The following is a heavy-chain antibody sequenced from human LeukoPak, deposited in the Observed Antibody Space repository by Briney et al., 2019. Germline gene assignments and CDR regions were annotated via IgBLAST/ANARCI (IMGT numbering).Heavy chain of an antibody. D-gene: IGHD1-26*01. CDR1: GFTSSSFS. J-gene: IGHJ4*02. Sequence: GGSLRLPCATSGFTSSSFSMNWVRQAPGKGLEWVSYIRGGSSDIHYADSVKGRFTISRDDAKNSLYLQMNSLRAEDTAVYFCVRDHEWAFDYWGQGTLVTVSS. CDR3: VRDHEWAFDY. V-gene: IGHV3-21*05. CDR2: IRGGSSDI.